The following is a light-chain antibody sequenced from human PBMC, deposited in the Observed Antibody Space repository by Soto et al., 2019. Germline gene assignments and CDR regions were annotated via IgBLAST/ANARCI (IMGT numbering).Light chain of an antibody. CDR2: TTS. V-gene: IGKV3-20*01. Sequence: DIVLTQSPGTLSLSPGERATLSCRASQSVGTYLAWYRQKPGQAPRLLIYTTSNRATDIPDRFSGSGSGTDFTLTISRLEPEAFAVYYCQHYGSSPWTFGQGTKVEIK. CDR1: QSVGTY. CDR3: QHYGSSPWT. J-gene: IGKJ1*01.